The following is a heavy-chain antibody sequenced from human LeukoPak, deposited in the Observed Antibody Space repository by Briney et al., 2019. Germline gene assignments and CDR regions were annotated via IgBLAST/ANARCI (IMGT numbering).Heavy chain of an antibody. Sequence: GGSLRLACAASGFTFSDYHMSWIRQAPGMGLEWVSYISSGGSTIYYADSVKGRFTISRDNAKNSLYLQMNSLRAEDTAVYYCARTGSRAFDIWGQGTMVTVSS. CDR2: ISSGGSTI. D-gene: IGHD2-15*01. CDR1: GFTFSDYH. CDR3: ARTGSRAFDI. V-gene: IGHV3-11*01. J-gene: IGHJ3*02.